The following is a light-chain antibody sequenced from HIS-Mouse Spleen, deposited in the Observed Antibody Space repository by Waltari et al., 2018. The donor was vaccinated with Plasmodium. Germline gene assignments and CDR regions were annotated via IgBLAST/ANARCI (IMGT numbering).Light chain of an antibody. CDR2: DAS. Sequence: EIVLTQSPATLSLSPGERATLSCRASQSVSSYLAWCQQKPGQAPRLLIYDASNRATGIPARFSGSGSGTDFTLTISSLEPEDFAVYYCQQRSNWPRVLTFGGGTKVEIK. J-gene: IGKJ4*01. CDR3: QQRSNWPRVLT. V-gene: IGKV3-11*01. CDR1: QSVSSY.